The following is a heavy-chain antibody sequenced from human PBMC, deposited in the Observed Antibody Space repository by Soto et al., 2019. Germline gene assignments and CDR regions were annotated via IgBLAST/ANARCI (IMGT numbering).Heavy chain of an antibody. Sequence: QVQLVESGGGVVHPGRSLILYCAASGFTFSSYAMHWVRQAPGKGLEWVAVISYDGSNKYYADSVKGRFTISGENSKNTLYLQMNSLRAEDTAVYYCARDYYRFNSGYGFSMDVWGQGTTVTVSS. CDR3: ARDYYRFNSGYGFSMDV. V-gene: IGHV3-30-3*01. CDR1: GFTFSSYA. J-gene: IGHJ6*02. D-gene: IGHD5-12*01. CDR2: ISYDGSNK.